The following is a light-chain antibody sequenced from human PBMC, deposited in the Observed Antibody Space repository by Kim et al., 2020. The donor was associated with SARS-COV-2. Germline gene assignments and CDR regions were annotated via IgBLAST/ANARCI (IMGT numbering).Light chain of an antibody. CDR3: QSYDVTLSGSV. J-gene: IGLJ1*01. CDR2: GNI. V-gene: IGLV1-40*01. Sequence: QSVLTQPPSVSGAPGQRVTISCTGSRSNIGAGYDVHWYQQVPGTAPKLLIYGNINRPSGVPDRFSGSQSGTSASLAVTGLQAEDEADYYCQSYDVTLSGSVFGTGTKVTVL. CDR1: RSNIGAGYD.